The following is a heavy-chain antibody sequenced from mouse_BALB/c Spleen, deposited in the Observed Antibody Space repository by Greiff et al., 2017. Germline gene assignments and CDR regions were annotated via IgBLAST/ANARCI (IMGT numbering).Heavy chain of an antibody. CDR2: ISSGGSYT. CDR3: ARQGRYDAWFAY. J-gene: IGHJ3*01. V-gene: IGHV5-9-3*01. CDR1: GFTFSSYA. Sequence: EVKLMESGGGLVKPGGSLKLSCAASGFTFSSYAMSWVRQTPEKRLEWVATISSGGSYTYYPDSVKGRFTISRDNAKNTLYLQMSSLRSEDTAMYYCARQGRYDAWFAYWGQGTLVTVSA. D-gene: IGHD2-14*01.